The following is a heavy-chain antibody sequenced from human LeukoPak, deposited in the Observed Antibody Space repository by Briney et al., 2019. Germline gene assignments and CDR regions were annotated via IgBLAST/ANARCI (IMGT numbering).Heavy chain of an antibody. D-gene: IGHD2-2*01. J-gene: IGHJ3*02. CDR3: ARASIGSSTLGAFDI. V-gene: IGHV3-20*04. CDR2: INWNGGST. Sequence: GGSLRLSCAASGFTFDDYGMSWARQAPGKGLEWVPGINWNGGSTGYADSVKGRFTISRDNAKNSLYLRMNSLRAEDTALYYCARASIGSSTLGAFDIWGQGTMVTVSS. CDR1: GFTFDDYG.